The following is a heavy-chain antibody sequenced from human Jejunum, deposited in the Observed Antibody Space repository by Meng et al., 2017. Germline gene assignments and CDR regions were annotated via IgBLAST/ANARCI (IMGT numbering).Heavy chain of an antibody. V-gene: IGHV3-23*01. Sequence: GGSLRLSCTASGFTFSTSGMTWVRQAPGKGLEWVSGVSSRGAGPYYADSVKGRFTLSRDNSKNTLYLQIDNLRAEDTALYYCAKVQSSSWNAGFDIWGQGTRVT. CDR1: GFTFSTSG. CDR3: AKVQSSSWNAGFDI. D-gene: IGHD6-13*01. J-gene: IGHJ3*02. CDR2: VSSRGAGP.